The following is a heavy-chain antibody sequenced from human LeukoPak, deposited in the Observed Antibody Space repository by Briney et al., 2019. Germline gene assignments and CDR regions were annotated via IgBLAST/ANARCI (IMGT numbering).Heavy chain of an antibody. Sequence: GGSLRLSCAASGFTFSSSPMSWVRQAPGKGLEWVSGISSSGGDTPYADSVKGRFTISRDNSKNTLYLQMNSLRAEDTAVYYCAKKNSGLHPFDFWGQGTLVIVCS. CDR1: GFTFSSSP. J-gene: IGHJ4*02. CDR2: ISSSGGDT. V-gene: IGHV3-23*01. D-gene: IGHD4-23*01. CDR3: AKKNSGLHPFDF.